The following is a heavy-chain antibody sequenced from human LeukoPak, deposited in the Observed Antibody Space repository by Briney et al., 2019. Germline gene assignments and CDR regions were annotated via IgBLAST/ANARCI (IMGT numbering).Heavy chain of an antibody. CDR2: ISSSGSTI. Sequence: GRSLRLSCAASGFTFSDYYMSWIRQAPGKGLEWVSYISSSGSTIYYADFVKGRFTISRDNAKNSLYLQMNSLRAEDTAVYYCARDDFPPRADYWGQGTLVTVSS. CDR3: ARDDFPPRADY. CDR1: GFTFSDYY. V-gene: IGHV3-11*01. D-gene: IGHD3/OR15-3a*01. J-gene: IGHJ4*02.